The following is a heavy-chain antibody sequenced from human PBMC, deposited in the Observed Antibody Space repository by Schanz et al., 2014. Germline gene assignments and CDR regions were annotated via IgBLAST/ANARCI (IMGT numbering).Heavy chain of an antibody. Sequence: QVQVIQSGPEVKKPGASVKVSCKASGYTFTNHYLHWVRQAPGQGLEWMGRISPSSGGTNYAQNFQVRVSMTNDASTNTVYMELSTPTSDDTAVYYCARESVSRTRWFDPWGQGTLVTVSS. J-gene: IGHJ5*02. CDR3: ARESVSRTRWFDP. CDR1: GYTFTNHY. V-gene: IGHV1-2*06. D-gene: IGHD3-3*01. CDR2: ISPSSGGT.